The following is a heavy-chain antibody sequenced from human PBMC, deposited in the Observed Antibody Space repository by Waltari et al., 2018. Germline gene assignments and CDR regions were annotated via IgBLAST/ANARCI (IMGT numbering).Heavy chain of an antibody. Sequence: EVQVLESGGDLVTPGGSLRLSCAPSGVTFRNYAIYWVRLAPGTGLQWVSAITVGDDTYYADSVKGRFTISRDTSKDTVYLQMNGLRADDTAVYYCATPFYNWDDPLHSWGPGTLVTVSS. CDR3: ATPFYNWDDPLHS. CDR1: GVTFRNYA. D-gene: IGHD1-20*01. J-gene: IGHJ4*02. CDR2: ITVGDDT. V-gene: IGHV3-23*01.